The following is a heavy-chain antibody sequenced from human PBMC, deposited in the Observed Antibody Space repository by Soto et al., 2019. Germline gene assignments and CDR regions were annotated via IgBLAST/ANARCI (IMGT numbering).Heavy chain of an antibody. D-gene: IGHD5-12*01. CDR1: GYTFTSYG. V-gene: IGHV1-18*01. CDR2: ISAYNGNT. CDR3: ACDRAEASRAFDI. J-gene: IGHJ3*02. Sequence: ASVKVSCKASGYTFTSYGISCVRQAPGQGLEWMGWISAYNGNTNYVQKLQGRVTMTTDTSTSTAYMELRSLRSDDTAVYYCACDRAEASRAFDIWGQGTMVTVSS.